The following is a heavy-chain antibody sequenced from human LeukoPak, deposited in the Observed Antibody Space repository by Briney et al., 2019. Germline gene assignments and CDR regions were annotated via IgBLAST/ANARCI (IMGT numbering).Heavy chain of an antibody. CDR2: IDHSGST. CDR1: GGSFTGYY. CDR3: ASSNHFWSGYYLLDY. V-gene: IGHV4-34*01. D-gene: IGHD3-3*02. Sequence: SETLSLTCAVYGGSFTGYYWSWIRQPPGKGLEWMGEIDHSGSTNYNPSLKSRVTISVDTSKNQFSLELSSVTAADTAVYYCASSNHFWSGYYLLDYWGQGTLVTVSS. J-gene: IGHJ4*02.